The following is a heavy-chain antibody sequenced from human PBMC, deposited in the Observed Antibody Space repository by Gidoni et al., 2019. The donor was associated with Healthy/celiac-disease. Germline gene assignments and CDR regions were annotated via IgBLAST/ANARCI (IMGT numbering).Heavy chain of an antibody. V-gene: IGHV4-59*01. D-gene: IGHD5-18*01. CDR1: GGPLSSYY. Sequence: QVPLQEPGPGLVTPSAPLSLTCTVSGGPLSSYYWSWIRPPPGKGLEWIGYIYSSGRTNYNPSLKSRVTISVDTSKNQFSLKLSSVTAADTAVYYCASVDTARVWDYWYFDLWGRGTLVTVSS. CDR2: IYSSGRT. J-gene: IGHJ2*01. CDR3: ASVDTARVWDYWYFDL.